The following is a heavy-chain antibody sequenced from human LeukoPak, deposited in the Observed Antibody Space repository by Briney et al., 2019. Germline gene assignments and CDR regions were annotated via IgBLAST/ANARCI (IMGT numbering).Heavy chain of an antibody. J-gene: IGHJ6*03. Sequence: GGSLRLSCAGSGFTFSSYGIHWVRQAPGKGLEWMAFIRYDGSNKYYADSVKGRFTISRDNSKNTLYLQMNSLRAEDTAVYYCAKGGMRTGRTYMDVWGKGTTVTISS. V-gene: IGHV3-30*02. D-gene: IGHD3-16*01. CDR3: AKGGMRTGRTYMDV. CDR2: IRYDGSNK. CDR1: GFTFSSYG.